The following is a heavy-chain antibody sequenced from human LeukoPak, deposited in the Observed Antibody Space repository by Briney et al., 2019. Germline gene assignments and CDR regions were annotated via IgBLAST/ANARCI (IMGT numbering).Heavy chain of an antibody. V-gene: IGHV3-7*03. Sequence: GGSLRLSCAASGFTFSSYWMSWVRQAPGKGLEWVANIKQDGSEKYYVDSVKGRFTISRDNAKNSLYLQMNSQRAEDTAVYYCARYFASSGYYWEVYYGMDVWGQGTTVTVSS. CDR1: GFTFSSYW. D-gene: IGHD3-22*01. CDR3: ARYFASSGYYWEVYYGMDV. J-gene: IGHJ6*02. CDR2: IKQDGSEK.